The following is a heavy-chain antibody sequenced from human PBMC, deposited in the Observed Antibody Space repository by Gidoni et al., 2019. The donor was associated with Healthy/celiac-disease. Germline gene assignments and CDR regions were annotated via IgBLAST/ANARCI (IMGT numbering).Heavy chain of an antibody. V-gene: IGHV3-7*01. J-gene: IGHJ4*02. CDR1: GFTFSSYW. CDR3: ARDYYDFWSGYSLDY. CDR2: IKQDGSEK. Sequence: EVQLVESGGGLVQPGGSLRLSCAASGFTFSSYWMSWVRQAPGKGLEWVAKIKQDGSEKYYVDSVKGRFTISRDNAKNSLYLQMNSLRAEDTAVYYCARDYYDFWSGYSLDYWGQGTLVTVSS. D-gene: IGHD3-3*01.